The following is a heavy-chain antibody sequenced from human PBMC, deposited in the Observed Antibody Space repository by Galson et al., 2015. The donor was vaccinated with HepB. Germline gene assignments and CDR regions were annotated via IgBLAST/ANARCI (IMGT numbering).Heavy chain of an antibody. D-gene: IGHD2-2*02. CDR2: ISAYNGNT. V-gene: IGHV1-18*01. J-gene: IGHJ4*02. CDR1: GYTFTSYG. CDR3: ARDPDIVVVPAAIPQMPDDY. Sequence: SVKVSCKASGYTFTSYGISWVRQAPGQGLEWMGWISAYNGNTNYAQKLQGRVTMTTDTSTSTAYMELRSLRSDDTAVYYCARDPDIVVVPAAIPQMPDDYWGQGTLVTVSS.